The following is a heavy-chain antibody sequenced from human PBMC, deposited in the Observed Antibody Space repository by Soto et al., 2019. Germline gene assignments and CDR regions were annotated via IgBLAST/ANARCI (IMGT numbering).Heavy chain of an antibody. D-gene: IGHD3-10*01. CDR2: INHSGST. CDR1: GGSFSGYY. J-gene: IGHJ4*02. V-gene: IGHV4-34*01. Sequence: PSETLSLTCAVYGGSFSGYYWSWIRQPPGKGLEWIGEINHSGSTNYNPSLKSRVTISVDTSKNQFSLKLSSVTAADTAVYYCASWARGSGRYKRIRIDYWGQGTLVTVSS. CDR3: ASWARGSGRYKRIRIDY.